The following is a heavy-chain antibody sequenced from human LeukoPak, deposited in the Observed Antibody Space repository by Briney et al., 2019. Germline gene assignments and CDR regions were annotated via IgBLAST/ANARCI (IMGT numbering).Heavy chain of an antibody. Sequence: GGSLRLSCEASGFTFNTYSMNWARQAPGKGLEWVSWISSSSSYIYYADSVKGRFTISRDNAKNSLYLQMNSLRAEDTAVYYCARGVEYSSSSAGSYFDYWGQGTLVTVSS. V-gene: IGHV3-21*01. J-gene: IGHJ4*02. CDR2: ISSSSSYI. CDR1: GFTFNTYS. D-gene: IGHD6-6*01. CDR3: ARGVEYSSSSAGSYFDY.